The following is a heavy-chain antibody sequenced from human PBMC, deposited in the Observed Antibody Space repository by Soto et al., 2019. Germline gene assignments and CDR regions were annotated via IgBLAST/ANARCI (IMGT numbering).Heavy chain of an antibody. J-gene: IGHJ6*02. CDR3: ASVVSSSAYYYYGMDV. CDR2: ISYDGSNK. CDR1: GFTFSSYG. D-gene: IGHD6-6*01. V-gene: IGHV3-30*03. Sequence: PGGSLRLSCAASGFTFSSYGMHWVRQAPGKGLEWVAVISYDGSNKYYADSVKGRFTISRDNSKNTLYLQMDSLRAEDTAVYYCASVVSSSAYYYYGMDVWGQGTTVTVSS.